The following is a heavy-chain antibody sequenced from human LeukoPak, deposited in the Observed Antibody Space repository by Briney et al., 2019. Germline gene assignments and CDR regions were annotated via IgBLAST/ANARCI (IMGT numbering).Heavy chain of an antibody. V-gene: IGHV4-59*01. J-gene: IGHJ6*03. Sequence: PAETLSLTCTVSGASMSSFYWTWIRQPPGKGLEWIGLIYDNGTTYYNPSLKIRVTISVDTSNNQFSLKLRSVTAADTAVYYCARGESFYYYYMDVWGKGTTVTVSS. CDR2: IYDNGTT. CDR1: GASMSSFY. CDR3: ARGESFYYYYMDV.